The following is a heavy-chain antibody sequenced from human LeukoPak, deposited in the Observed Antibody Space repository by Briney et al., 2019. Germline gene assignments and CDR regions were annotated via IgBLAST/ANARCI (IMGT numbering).Heavy chain of an antibody. CDR1: GFTLGSHD. CDR3: VREARGYYYTYFDY. J-gene: IGHJ4*02. D-gene: IGHD3-22*01. V-gene: IGHV3-13*01. Sequence: GGSLRLACTASGFTLGSHDMHWVRQSPGQGLEWVAAVSSGFHAFFADSVQGRFTVSREDARNSLYLQMNRLRAGDTAVYYCVREARGYYYTYFDYWGQGTLVTVSS. CDR2: VSSGFHA.